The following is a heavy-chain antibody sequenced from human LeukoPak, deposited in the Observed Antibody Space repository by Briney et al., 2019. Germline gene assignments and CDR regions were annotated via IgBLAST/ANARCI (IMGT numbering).Heavy chain of an antibody. V-gene: IGHV3-73*01. CDR1: GFTFSGSA. D-gene: IGHD7-27*01. CDR3: VQDWAWGAFGS. CDR2: IRSKANSYAT. Sequence: PGGSLRLSCAASGFTFSGSAMHWVRQASGKGLEWVGRIRSKANSYATAYAASVKGRFTISRDDSKNTAYLQMNSLKTEDTAVYYCVQDWAWGAFGSWGQGTLVTVSS. J-gene: IGHJ4*02.